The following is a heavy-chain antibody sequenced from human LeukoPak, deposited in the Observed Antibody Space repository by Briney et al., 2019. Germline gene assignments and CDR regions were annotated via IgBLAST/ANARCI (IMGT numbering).Heavy chain of an antibody. CDR3: AKDNGSGSYYTSYFDY. V-gene: IGHV3-30*18. CDR2: ISYDGSNK. Sequence: GGSLRLSCAASGFTFSSYGMHWVRQAPGKGLEWVAVISYDGSNKYYADSVKGRFTISRDNSKNTLYLQMNSLRAKDTAVYYCAKDNGSGSYYTSYFDYWGQGTLVTVSS. D-gene: IGHD3-10*01. J-gene: IGHJ4*02. CDR1: GFTFSSYG.